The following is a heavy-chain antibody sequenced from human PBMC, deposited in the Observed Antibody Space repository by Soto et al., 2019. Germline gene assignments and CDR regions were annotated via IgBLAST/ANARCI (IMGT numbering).Heavy chain of an antibody. V-gene: IGHV2-5*02. CDR3: AHRRVYCGGDCDAFDI. CDR1: GFSLSTSGVG. D-gene: IGHD2-21*02. CDR2: IYWDDDK. Sequence: QITLKESGPTLVKPTQTLTLTCTFSGFSLSTSGVGVGWIRQPPGKALEWLALIYWDDDKRYSPSLKSRLTITTDTSKNQVVLTMTNMDPVDTATYYCAHRRVYCGGDCDAFDIWGQGTMVTVSS. J-gene: IGHJ3*02.